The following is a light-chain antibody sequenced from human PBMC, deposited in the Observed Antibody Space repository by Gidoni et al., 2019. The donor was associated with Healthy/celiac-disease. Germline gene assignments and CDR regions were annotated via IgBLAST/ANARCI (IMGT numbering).Light chain of an antibody. J-gene: IGLJ3*02. Sequence: SYVLTEPHSVSVDPGQTARITCGGNNIGSKSVHWSQQKPGQAPVLGVYDDCARPSGNPERFSGSNSGNTATLTISRVEAGDEADYYCQVWDSSSDHSGWVFGGGTKLTVL. CDR2: DDC. CDR1: NIGSKS. CDR3: QVWDSSSDHSGWV. V-gene: IGLV3-21*02.